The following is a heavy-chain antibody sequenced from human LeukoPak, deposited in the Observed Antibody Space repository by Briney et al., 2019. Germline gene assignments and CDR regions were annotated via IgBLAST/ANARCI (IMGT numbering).Heavy chain of an antibody. J-gene: IGHJ4*02. V-gene: IGHV3-30*03. D-gene: IGHD6-19*01. CDR3: ARAGGEWLVRQTFDY. CDR1: GFTFSSYG. Sequence: GGSLRLSCAASGFTFSSYGMHWVRQAPGKGLEWVAVISYDGSNKYYADSVKGRFTISRDNSKNTLYLQMNSLRSEDTAVYYCARAGGEWLVRQTFDYWGQGTLVTVSS. CDR2: ISYDGSNK.